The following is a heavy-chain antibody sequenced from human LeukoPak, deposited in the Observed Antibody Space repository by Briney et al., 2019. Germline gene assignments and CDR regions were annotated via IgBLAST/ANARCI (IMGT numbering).Heavy chain of an antibody. J-gene: IGHJ5*02. D-gene: IGHD3-10*01. CDR2: IYYSGST. CDR3: ARDYLLGHWFDP. CDR1: GGSTSSGGYY. Sequence: SETLSLTCTVSGGSTSSGGYYWSWIRQHPGKGLEWIGYIYYSGSTYYNPSLKSRVTISVDTSKNQFSLKLSSVTAADTAVYYCARDYLLGHWFDPWGQGTLVTVSS. V-gene: IGHV4-31*03.